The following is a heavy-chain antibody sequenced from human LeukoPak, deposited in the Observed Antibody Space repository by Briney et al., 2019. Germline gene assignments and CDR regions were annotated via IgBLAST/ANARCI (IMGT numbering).Heavy chain of an antibody. CDR1: GYTFTSYY. V-gene: IGHV1-46*01. J-gene: IGHJ6*03. Sequence: ASVKVSCKASGYTFTSYYMHWVRQAPGQGLEWMGIINPSGGSTSYAQKFQGRVTMTRDMSTSTVYMELSRLRSDDTAVYYCARESRQARHMDVWGKGTTVTVSS. CDR2: INPSGGST. D-gene: IGHD2-2*01. CDR3: ARESRQARHMDV.